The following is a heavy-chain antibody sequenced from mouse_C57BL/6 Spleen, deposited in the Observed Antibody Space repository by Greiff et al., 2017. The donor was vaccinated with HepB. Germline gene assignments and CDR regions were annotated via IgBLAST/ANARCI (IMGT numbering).Heavy chain of an antibody. D-gene: IGHD1-1*01. CDR3: ARIITTVVDPYYFDY. V-gene: IGHV1-81*01. J-gene: IGHJ2*01. Sequence: QVQLQQSGAELARPGASVKLSCKASGYTFTSYGISWVKQRTGQGLEWIGEIYPRSGNTYYNEKFKGNATLTADKSSSTAYMELRSLTSEDSAVYFCARIITTVVDPYYFDYWGQGTTLTVSS. CDR2: IYPRSGNT. CDR1: GYTFTSYG.